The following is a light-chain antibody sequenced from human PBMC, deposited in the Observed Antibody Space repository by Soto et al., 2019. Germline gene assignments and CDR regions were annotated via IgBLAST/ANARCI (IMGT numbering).Light chain of an antibody. CDR1: SSNNGAGYD. CDR2: GNT. V-gene: IGLV1-40*01. Sequence: QPVRPQPPSVSGAPGQRVTMSCTGSSSNNGAGYDVHWYQQLPGTAPKLLIYGNTNRPSGVPDRFSGSKSGTSASLAITGLQAEDEADYYCQSYDSSLSGVVFGGGTKLTVL. J-gene: IGLJ2*01. CDR3: QSYDSSLSGVV.